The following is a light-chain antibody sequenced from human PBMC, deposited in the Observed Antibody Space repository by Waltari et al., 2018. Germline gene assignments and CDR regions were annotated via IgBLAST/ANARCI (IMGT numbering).Light chain of an antibody. CDR2: EVS. J-gene: IGLJ2*01. V-gene: IGLV2-14*01. CDR3: SSYTSSSTVV. Sequence: QSALTQPASVSGSPGQSITISCTGTSSDVGGYNYVPWYQQPPGKAPKLMIYEVSNRPSGGSNRFSGSKSGNTASLTISGLQAEDEADYYCSSYTSSSTVVFGGGTKLTVL. CDR1: SSDVGGYNY.